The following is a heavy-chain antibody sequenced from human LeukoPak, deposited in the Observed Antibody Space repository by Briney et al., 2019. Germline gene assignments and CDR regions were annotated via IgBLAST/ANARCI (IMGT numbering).Heavy chain of an antibody. V-gene: IGHV6-1*01. Sequence: SQTLSLTCAISGDSVSSNSAAWNWIRQSPSRGLEWLGRTYYRSKWYNDYAVSVKSRITINPDTSKNQFSLNLRSVTAADRAIYYCARGGYGPGSHYRYWGQGTLVTVSS. CDR3: ARGGYGPGSHYRY. CDR1: GDSVSSNSAA. CDR2: TYYRSKWYN. D-gene: IGHD3-10*01. J-gene: IGHJ4*02.